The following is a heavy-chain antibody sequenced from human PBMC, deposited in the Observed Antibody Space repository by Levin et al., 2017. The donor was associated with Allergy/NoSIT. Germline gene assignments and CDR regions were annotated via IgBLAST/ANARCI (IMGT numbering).Heavy chain of an antibody. CDR3: ARAAELGRLSWIDP. J-gene: IGHJ5*02. V-gene: IGHV4-30-4*01. Sequence: PSETLSLTCTVSGGSISSGDYHWSWIRQPPGKALEWIGYIYHSGNTYYNPSLKSRLTMSVDTSKNRFSVRLTSVTAADTAVYYCARAAELGRLSWIDPWGQGTLVTVSS. D-gene: IGHD7-27*01. CDR2: IYHSGNT. CDR1: GGSISSGDYH.